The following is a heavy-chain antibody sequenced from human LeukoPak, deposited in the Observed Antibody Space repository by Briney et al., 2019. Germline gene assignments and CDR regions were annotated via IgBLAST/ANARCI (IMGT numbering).Heavy chain of an antibody. CDR2: TNPNSGDT. CDR3: ARGTAVAGHDF. J-gene: IGHJ4*02. Sequence: GASVKVSCKASGYTSTGYYIHWVRQAPGQGLEWMGWTNPNSGDTHYAQNFQGRVTLTGDTSIDTAYMEVSSLTSDDTAVYYCARGTAVAGHDFWGQGTLVTVSS. V-gene: IGHV1-2*02. CDR1: GYTSTGYY. D-gene: IGHD6-19*01.